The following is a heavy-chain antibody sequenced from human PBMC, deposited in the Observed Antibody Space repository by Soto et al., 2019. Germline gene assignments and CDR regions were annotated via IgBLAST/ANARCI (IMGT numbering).Heavy chain of an antibody. CDR3: ARATRQVVPAAMSSGYYGMDV. CDR2: IYYSGST. CDR1: GGSISSGGYY. J-gene: IGHJ6*02. V-gene: IGHV4-31*03. Sequence: SETLSLTCTVSGGSISSGGYYWSWIHQHPGKGLEWIGYIYYSGSTYYNPSLKSRVTISVDTSKNQFSLKLSSVTAADTAVYYCARATRQVVPAAMSSGYYGMDVWGQGTTVTVSS. D-gene: IGHD2-2*01.